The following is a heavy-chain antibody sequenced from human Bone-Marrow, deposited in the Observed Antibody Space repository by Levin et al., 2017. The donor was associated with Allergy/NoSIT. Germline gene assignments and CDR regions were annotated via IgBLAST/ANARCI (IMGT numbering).Heavy chain of an antibody. J-gene: IGHJ3*01. V-gene: IGHV3-9*01. D-gene: IGHD4-23*01. CDR2: ISWNGNSL. Sequence: PGGSLRLSCKASGFTVEDYALHWVRQVPGKGLEWVSSISWNGNSLVYAVSVKGRFTITRDNAKNSLDLQMNSLRTEDTALYYCVRSRDYWGSFDLWGQGTLVSVSS. CDR1: GFTVEDYA. CDR3: VRSRDYWGSFDL.